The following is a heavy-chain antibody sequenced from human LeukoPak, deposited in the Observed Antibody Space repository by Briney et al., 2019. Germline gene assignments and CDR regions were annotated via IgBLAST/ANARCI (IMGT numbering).Heavy chain of an antibody. J-gene: IGHJ4*02. CDR2: INAGNGNT. D-gene: IGHD3-10*01. CDR1: GYTFPSYA. CDR3: ARGSGSYTFDY. V-gene: IGHV1-3*01. Sequence: GASVKVSCKASGYTFPSYAMHWVRQAPGQRLEWMGWINAGNGNTKYSQKFQGRVTITRDTSASTAYMELSSLRSEDTAVYYCARGSGSYTFDYWGQGTLVTVSS.